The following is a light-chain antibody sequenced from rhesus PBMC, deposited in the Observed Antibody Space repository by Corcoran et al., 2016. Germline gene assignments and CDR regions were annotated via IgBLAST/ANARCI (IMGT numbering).Light chain of an antibody. CDR2: EAS. J-gene: IGKJ1*01. CDR3: QHYYSTPRT. Sequence: DIQMTQSPSSLSASVGDRVTITRRASQGITNDLAWYQQKPGETPKLLIYEASILQSGMPSRFSGCGSGTDFTLTISSLQSEDFATYYCQHYYSTPRTFGQGAKVEIK. CDR1: QGITND. V-gene: IGKV1-25*01.